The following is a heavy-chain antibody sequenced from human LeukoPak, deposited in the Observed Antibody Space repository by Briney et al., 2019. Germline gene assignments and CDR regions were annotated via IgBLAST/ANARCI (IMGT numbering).Heavy chain of an antibody. D-gene: IGHD3-3*01. Sequence: KTSENLSLNCLVSGEPISSYYWSWLRQAPGRGPEYIGNVYYNGNTNYNPSLKSRVAISVDASKNQFSLKVDSVTTADTAVYYCARGDYDFWSGNWRFDTWGQGTLVTVSS. CDR1: GEPISSYY. CDR2: VYYNGNT. CDR3: ARGDYDFWSGNWRFDT. J-gene: IGHJ4*02. V-gene: IGHV4-59*01.